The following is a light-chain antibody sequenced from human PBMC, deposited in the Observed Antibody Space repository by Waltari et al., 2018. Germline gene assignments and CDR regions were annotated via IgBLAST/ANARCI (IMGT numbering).Light chain of an antibody. V-gene: IGKV1-5*01. CDR2: DAS. Sequence: DIQMTQSPSTLSASVGDRVTITFRASQSISTWLAWYQQKPGKAPKLLIYDASSLESGVPSRFSGSGSGTEFTLTISSLQPDDFATYYCQLSNTNSWTFGQGTKVEIK. CDR1: QSISTW. CDR3: QLSNTNSWT. J-gene: IGKJ1*01.